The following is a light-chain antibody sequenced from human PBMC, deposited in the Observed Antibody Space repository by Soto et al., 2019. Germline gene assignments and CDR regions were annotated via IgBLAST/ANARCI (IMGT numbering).Light chain of an antibody. CDR3: QQYNNLYS. V-gene: IGKV3-15*01. CDR2: GAS. Sequence: EVVMTQSPATLSVSPGERATLSCRVSQSVRSNLAWYQQKPGQAPRLLMYGASTRATGTPARFSGSGSGTEFTLTISSLQSEDFAVYYCQQYNNLYSFGQGTKLEIK. CDR1: QSVRSN. J-gene: IGKJ2*01.